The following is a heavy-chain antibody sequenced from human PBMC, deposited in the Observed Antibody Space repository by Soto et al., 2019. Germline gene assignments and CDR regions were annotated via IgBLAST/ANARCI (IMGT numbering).Heavy chain of an antibody. J-gene: IGHJ4*02. CDR1: GGSITSSGSA. Sequence: QLQLQESGPGLVKPSETLSLTCNASGGSITSSGSAWGWIRQSPGKGLEWIGNIDYSGNIYSIPSLKSRITISVDTSKNQISLQLRSVTAADTAVYYCARHIHNQGFEYYFDSWGQGTLVTVSS. V-gene: IGHV4-39*01. D-gene: IGHD1-1*01. CDR3: ARHIHNQGFEYYFDS. CDR2: IDYSGNI.